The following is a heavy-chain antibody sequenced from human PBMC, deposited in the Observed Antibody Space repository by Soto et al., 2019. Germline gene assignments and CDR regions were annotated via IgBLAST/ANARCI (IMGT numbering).Heavy chain of an antibody. CDR2: INPNSGDT. J-gene: IGHJ5*02. D-gene: IGHD2-15*01. CDR3: ARGIVVRGQGWFDP. V-gene: IGHV1-2*02. Sequence: ASVKVSCKASGYTFTGYYIHWARQAPGQGLEWMGWINPNSGDTNLAQKFQGRVTMTRDTSISTTYMELSRLASDDTAAYFCARGIVVRGQGWFDPWGQGTLVTVSS. CDR1: GYTFTGYY.